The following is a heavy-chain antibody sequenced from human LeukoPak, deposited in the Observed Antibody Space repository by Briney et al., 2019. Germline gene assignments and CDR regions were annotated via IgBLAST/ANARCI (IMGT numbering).Heavy chain of an antibody. D-gene: IGHD3-10*01. CDR1: GDSVSSNSAA. V-gene: IGHV6-1*01. Sequence: SQTLSLTCAISGDSVSSNSAAWNWITKSPSRGLEWLGRTYYRSKWYNDYAVSVKSRITINPDTSKNQFSLQLNSVTPEDTAGYYCVRDRWFGELDCWGQGTLVTVSS. CDR2: TYYRSKWYN. J-gene: IGHJ4*02. CDR3: VRDRWFGELDC.